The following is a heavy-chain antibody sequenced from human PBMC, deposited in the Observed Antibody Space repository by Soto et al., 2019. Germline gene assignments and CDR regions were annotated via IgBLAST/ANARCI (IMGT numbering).Heavy chain of an antibody. CDR3: ARARYGDYLYRY. J-gene: IGHJ4*02. D-gene: IGHD4-17*01. Sequence: ASVKVSCKASGYTFTSYGISWVRQAPGQGLEWMGWISANNGNTNYAQKLQGRVTMTTDTSTSTAYMELSRLRSDDTAVYYCARARYGDYLYRYWGQGTLVTVSS. CDR2: ISANNGNT. V-gene: IGHV1-18*01. CDR1: GYTFTSYG.